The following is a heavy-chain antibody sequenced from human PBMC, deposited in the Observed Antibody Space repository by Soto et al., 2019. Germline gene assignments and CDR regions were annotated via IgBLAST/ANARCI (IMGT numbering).Heavy chain of an antibody. CDR3: SKDSYDILTGYSNYYYYYYMDV. V-gene: IGHV3-30*18. CDR1: GFTFSSYG. Sequence: GGSLRLSCAASGFTFSSYGMHWVRQAPGKGLEWVAVISYDGSNKYYADSVKGRFTISRDNSKNTLYLQMNSLRAEDTAVYYCSKDSYDILTGYSNYYYYYYMDVWGKGTTVTVSS. J-gene: IGHJ6*03. CDR2: ISYDGSNK. D-gene: IGHD3-9*01.